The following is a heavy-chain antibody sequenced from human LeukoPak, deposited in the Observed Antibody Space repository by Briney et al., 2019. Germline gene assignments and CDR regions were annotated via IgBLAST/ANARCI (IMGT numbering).Heavy chain of an antibody. CDR1: GGSISSYY. J-gene: IGHJ5*02. D-gene: IGHD2-8*02. Sequence: SETLSLTCTVSGGSISSYYWSWIRQPPGKGLEWIAYFHYSGSTNYNPSLKSRVTISVDTSKNQFSLKLSSVTAADTAVYYCARDGGVAPHNWFDPWGQGTLVTVSS. V-gene: IGHV4-59*12. CDR2: FHYSGST. CDR3: ARDGGVAPHNWFDP.